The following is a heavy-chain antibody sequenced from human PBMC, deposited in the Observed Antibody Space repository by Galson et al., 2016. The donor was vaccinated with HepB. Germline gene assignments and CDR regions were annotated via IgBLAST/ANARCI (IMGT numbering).Heavy chain of an antibody. Sequence: LRLSCAASGLSFSDAWMSWVRQAPGKGLEWIGEINHSGSTNYSPSLKSRVTISVDTSETQFSLKLSSLTAADTAVYYCARLASAVMGGDFYYYGMDVWGLGTTVTVSS. CDR1: GLSFSDAW. J-gene: IGHJ6*02. CDR2: INHSGST. V-gene: IGHV4-34*01. D-gene: IGHD6-13*01. CDR3: ARLASAVMGGDFYYYGMDV.